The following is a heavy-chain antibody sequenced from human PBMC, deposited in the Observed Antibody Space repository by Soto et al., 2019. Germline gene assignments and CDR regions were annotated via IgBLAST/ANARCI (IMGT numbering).Heavy chain of an antibody. CDR1: GFTFSSYA. Sequence: EAQLLESGGDLVQPGGSLRLSCEASGFTFSSYAMSWVRQAPGKGLEWVSAISGSGGSTYYADSVKGRFTISRDNSKNTVFLQMESLRADDTALYYCSGLRRWVGATSDRAFDIWVQGTMVTVSS. J-gene: IGHJ3*02. CDR2: ISGSGGST. CDR3: SGLRRWVGATSDRAFDI. V-gene: IGHV3-23*01. D-gene: IGHD1-26*01.